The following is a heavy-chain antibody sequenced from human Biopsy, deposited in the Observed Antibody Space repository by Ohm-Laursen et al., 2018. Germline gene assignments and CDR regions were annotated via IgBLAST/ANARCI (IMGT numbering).Heavy chain of an antibody. CDR3: ARGRTLGDCSGSSCYSGDN. CDR2: ITPIFDTA. Sequence: SSVKVSCKASGGTFSITAISWVRQAPGQGLEWMGGITPIFDTANYAQKFQGRVTITADRSASTAYMELSSLTSDDTAVYYCARGRTLGDCSGSSCYSGDNWGQGNLVTVSS. J-gene: IGHJ4*02. V-gene: IGHV1-69*06. D-gene: IGHD2-15*01. CDR1: GGTFSITA.